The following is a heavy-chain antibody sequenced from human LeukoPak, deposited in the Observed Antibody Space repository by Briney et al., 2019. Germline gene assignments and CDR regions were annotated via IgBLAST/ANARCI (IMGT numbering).Heavy chain of an antibody. Sequence: SETLSLTCTVSAYSISSGYYWGWIRQPPGKGLEWIGSIYHSGNTYYNPSLKSRVTISVDTSKNQFSLKLSSVTAADTAVYYCARDPDSSGYYYFRAFDIWGQGTMVTVSS. J-gene: IGHJ3*02. D-gene: IGHD3-22*01. CDR3: ARDPDSSGYYYFRAFDI. CDR2: IYHSGNT. V-gene: IGHV4-38-2*02. CDR1: AYSISSGYY.